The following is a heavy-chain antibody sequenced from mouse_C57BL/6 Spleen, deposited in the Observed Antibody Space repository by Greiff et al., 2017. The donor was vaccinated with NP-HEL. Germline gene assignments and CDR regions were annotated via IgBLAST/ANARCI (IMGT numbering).Heavy chain of an antibody. CDR3: ARRPPWPYDYDAFAY. D-gene: IGHD2-4*01. Sequence: EVQLQQSGPELVKPGASVKIPCKASGYTFTDYNMDWVKQSHGKSLEWIGDINPNNGGTIYNQKFKGKATLTVDKSSSTAYMELRSLTSEDTAVYYCARRPPWPYDYDAFAYWGQGTLVTVSA. CDR1: GYTFTDYN. CDR2: INPNNGGT. J-gene: IGHJ3*01. V-gene: IGHV1-18*01.